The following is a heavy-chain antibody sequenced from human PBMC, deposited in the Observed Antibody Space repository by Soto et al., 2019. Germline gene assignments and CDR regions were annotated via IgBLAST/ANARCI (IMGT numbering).Heavy chain of an antibody. V-gene: IGHV1-58*01. CDR3: ARDSGYDSIFFDY. CDR1: GLSFSNSA. J-gene: IGHJ4*02. D-gene: IGHD5-12*01. Sequence: SVKVSCKASGLSFSNSAVQWVRQARGQRLEWIGWIVVGSGNANYAQKFQERVTITRDMSTKTSHLELRSLRSEDTAVYYCARDSGYDSIFFDYWGQGTLVTVSS. CDR2: IVVGSGNA.